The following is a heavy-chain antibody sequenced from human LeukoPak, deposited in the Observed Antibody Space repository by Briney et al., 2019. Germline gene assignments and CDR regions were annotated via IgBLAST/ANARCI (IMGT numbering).Heavy chain of an antibody. V-gene: IGHV3-23*01. J-gene: IGHJ4*02. D-gene: IGHD6-19*01. CDR2: ISASGGST. CDR1: GFTFSSYA. CDR3: AKKPSGWVYYFDY. Sequence: PGGSLRLSCAASGFTFSSYAMSWVRQAPKKGLEWVSVISASGGSTNYADSVKGRFTISRDNSKNALYLQMNSLRAEDTAVYYCAKKPSGWVYYFDYWGQGTLVTVSS.